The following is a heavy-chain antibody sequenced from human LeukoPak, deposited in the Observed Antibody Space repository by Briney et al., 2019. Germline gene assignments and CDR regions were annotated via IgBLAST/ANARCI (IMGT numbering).Heavy chain of an antibody. CDR2: IVSGGPTI. J-gene: IGHJ4*02. CDR1: GFTFSDYY. D-gene: IGHD3-9*01. Sequence: GGSLRLSCAASGFTFSDYYMIWIRQAPGKGLEWVSYIVSGGPTISYADSVKGRFTISRDNANNSLYLQMNSLRAEDTAVYYCARAVYYDILTGYPRADFDYWGQGSLVTVSS. CDR3: ARAVYYDILTGYPRADFDY. V-gene: IGHV3-11*01.